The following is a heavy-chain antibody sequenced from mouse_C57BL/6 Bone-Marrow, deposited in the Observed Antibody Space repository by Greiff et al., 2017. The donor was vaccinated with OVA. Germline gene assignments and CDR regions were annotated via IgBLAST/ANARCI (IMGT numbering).Heavy chain of an antibody. D-gene: IGHD4-1*01. V-gene: IGHV7-1*01. Sequence: EVKVVESGGGLVQSGRSLRLSCATSGFTFSDFYMEWVRQAPGKGLEWIAASRNKANDYTTEYSASVKGRFIVSRDTSQSILYLQMNALRAEDTAIYYCARDDPTGTYFDYWGQGTTLTVSS. CDR3: ARDDPTGTYFDY. CDR1: GFTFSDFY. CDR2: SRNKANDYTT. J-gene: IGHJ2*01.